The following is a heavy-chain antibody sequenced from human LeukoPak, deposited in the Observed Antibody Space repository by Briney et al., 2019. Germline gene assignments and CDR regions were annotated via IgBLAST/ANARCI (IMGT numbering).Heavy chain of an antibody. V-gene: IGHV3-66*02. CDR3: ARSLLTGTTPYYYYYMDV. CDR2: IYSGGTT. J-gene: IGHJ6*03. CDR1: GFIVSSNY. Sequence: GGSLRLSCAASGFIVSSNYMYWVRQAPGKGLEWVSDIYSGGTTNYADSVKGRVTISRDNSKNTLYLQMDSLRAEDTAVYYCARSLLTGTTPYYYYYMDVWGKGTTVTVSS. D-gene: IGHD1-7*01.